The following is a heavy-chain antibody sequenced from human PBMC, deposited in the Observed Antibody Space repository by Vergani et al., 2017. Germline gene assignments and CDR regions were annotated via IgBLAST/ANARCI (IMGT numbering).Heavy chain of an antibody. CDR2: VLFDGSNE. CDR3: ARDRGLVTPEYFDY. Sequence: QVQLVQSGGGVVQPGGSLRLSCVASGFTFNRYGMQWVRQAPGKGLEWVAYVLFDGSNEYYADSVKGRFIVSRDNSNDALYLQMNSLRTDDTAVYYCARDRGLVTPEYFDYWGQGTLVTVSS. V-gene: IGHV3-30*02. J-gene: IGHJ4*02. D-gene: IGHD4-23*01. CDR1: GFTFNRYG.